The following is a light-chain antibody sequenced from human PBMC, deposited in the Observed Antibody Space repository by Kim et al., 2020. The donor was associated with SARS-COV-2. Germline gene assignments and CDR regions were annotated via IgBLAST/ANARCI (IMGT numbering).Light chain of an antibody. CDR1: QSVSTT. Sequence: SRAPAQRATRFSRASQSVSTTVAWYQQPPGQAPSLLIFSASPRATGVPARFSGSGSGTDFTLTIGGLQSEDFAVYFCQQYTRWPYTFGQGTKLEI. V-gene: IGKV3-15*01. CDR3: QQYTRWPYT. J-gene: IGKJ2*01. CDR2: SAS.